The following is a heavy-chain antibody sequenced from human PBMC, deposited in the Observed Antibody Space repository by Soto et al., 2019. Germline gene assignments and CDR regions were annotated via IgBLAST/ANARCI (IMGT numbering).Heavy chain of an antibody. CDR2: ISGSGGST. Sequence: PWGSLRLSCAASGFTFIRYAISSFRQSPGKWLEWVSAISGSGGSTYYADSVKGRFTISRDNSKNTLYLQMNSLRAEDTAVYYCARRNRRAYFDYWGQGTLVTVSS. D-gene: IGHD3-16*02. J-gene: IGHJ4*02. CDR3: ARRNRRAYFDY. CDR1: GFTFIRYA. V-gene: IGHV3-23*01.